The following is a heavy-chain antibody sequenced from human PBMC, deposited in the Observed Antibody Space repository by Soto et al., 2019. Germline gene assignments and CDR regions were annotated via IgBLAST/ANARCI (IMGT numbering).Heavy chain of an antibody. Sequence: QVQLVESGGGVVQPGRSLRLSCAASGFTFSSYGMHWVRQAPGKGLEWVAVIWYDGSNKYYADSVKGRFTISRDNSKNTLHLHMNSLTAEDTAVYYCARDYNSSGYPRSYFDYWGQGTLFTVSS. CDR3: ARDYNSSGYPRSYFDY. D-gene: IGHD3-22*01. CDR1: GFTFSSYG. CDR2: IWYDGSNK. V-gene: IGHV3-33*01. J-gene: IGHJ4*02.